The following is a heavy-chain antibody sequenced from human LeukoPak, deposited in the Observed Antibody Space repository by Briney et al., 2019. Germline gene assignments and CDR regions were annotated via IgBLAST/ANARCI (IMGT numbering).Heavy chain of an antibody. CDR2: IDYSGSA. D-gene: IGHD2-21*02. J-gene: IGHJ4*02. CDR3: ASASNMVTMIFDN. Sequence: PSETLSLTCTVSGDSISSGDYYWSWIRQPPGKGLEWIGYIDYSGSAYYNPSLQGRLTISMNTYENQFCLKLSSVTAADTGVYYCASASNMVTMIFDNWGQGTLVTVSS. CDR1: GDSISSGDYY. V-gene: IGHV4-30-4*01.